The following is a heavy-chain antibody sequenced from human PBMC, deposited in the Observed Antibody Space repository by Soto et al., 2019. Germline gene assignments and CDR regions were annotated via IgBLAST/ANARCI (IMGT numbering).Heavy chain of an antibody. V-gene: IGHV3-30*03. CDR1: GFTFSSYG. J-gene: IGHJ4*02. CDR3: ARDIAAAGTIDY. Sequence: QVQLVESGGGVVQPGRSLRLSRAASGFTFSSYGMHWVRQAPGKGLEWVAVISYDGSNKYYADSVKGRFTISRDNSKNTLYLQMNSLRAEDTAVYYCARDIAAAGTIDYWGQGTLVTVSS. D-gene: IGHD6-13*01. CDR2: ISYDGSNK.